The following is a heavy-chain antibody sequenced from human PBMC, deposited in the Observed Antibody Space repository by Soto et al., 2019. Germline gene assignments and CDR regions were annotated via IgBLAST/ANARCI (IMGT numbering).Heavy chain of an antibody. CDR2: IKQDGSEK. CDR1: GLTFSNYW. CDR3: AGGAGWVFDR. J-gene: IGHJ5*02. V-gene: IGHV3-7*04. Sequence: ESGGGLVQPGGSLRLSCAASGLTFSNYWMNWVRRAPGKGLEWVANIKQDGSEKYYVDSVKGRFTISRDNAKNSLYLQMNSLRVEDTAVYFCAGGAGWVFDRWGQGTLVTVSS. D-gene: IGHD1-26*01.